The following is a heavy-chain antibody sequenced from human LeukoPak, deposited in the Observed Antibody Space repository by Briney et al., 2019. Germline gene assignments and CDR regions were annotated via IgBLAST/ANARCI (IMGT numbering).Heavy chain of an antibody. CDR1: GFTFSSYS. D-gene: IGHD3-3*01. V-gene: IGHV3-48*01. J-gene: IGHJ4*02. CDR3: ARAPRAIFGVVIYYFDY. CDR2: ISSSSSTI. Sequence: GGSLRLSCAASGFTFSSYSMNWVRQAPGKGLEWVSYISSSSSTIYYADSVKGRFTISRDNAKNSLYLQMNSLRAEDTAVYYCARAPRAIFGVVIYYFDYWGQGTLVTVSS.